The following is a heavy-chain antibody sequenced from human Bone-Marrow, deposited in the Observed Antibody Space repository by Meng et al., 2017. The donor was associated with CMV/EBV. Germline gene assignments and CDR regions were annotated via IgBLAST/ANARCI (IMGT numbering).Heavy chain of an antibody. J-gene: IGHJ3*02. CDR1: GFTFSSYG. V-gene: IGHV3-33*01. CDR2: IWYDGSNK. CDR3: ARSYCSSTSCYGAFDI. Sequence: GESLKISCAASGFTFSSYGMHWVRQAPGKGLEWVAVIWYDGSNKYYADSVKGRFTISRDNSKNTLYLQMNSLRAEDTAVYYCARSYCSSTSCYGAFDIWGQGTMVTVSS. D-gene: IGHD2-2*01.